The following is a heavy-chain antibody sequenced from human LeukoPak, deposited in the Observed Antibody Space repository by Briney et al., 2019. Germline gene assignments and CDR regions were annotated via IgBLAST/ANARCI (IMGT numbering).Heavy chain of an antibody. J-gene: IGHJ3*02. Sequence: SETLSLTCTVSGGSIGSYYWSWIRQPPGKGLEWIGYIYYSGSTNYNPSLKSRVTISVDTSKNQFSLKLSSVTAADTAVYYCARAVRGAFDIWGQGTMVTVSS. CDR3: ARAVRGAFDI. V-gene: IGHV4-59*01. D-gene: IGHD3-10*01. CDR1: GGSIGSYY. CDR2: IYYSGST.